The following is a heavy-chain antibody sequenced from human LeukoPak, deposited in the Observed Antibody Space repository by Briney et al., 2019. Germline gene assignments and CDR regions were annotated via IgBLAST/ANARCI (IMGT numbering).Heavy chain of an antibody. J-gene: IGHJ5*02. CDR1: GDSFSSFS. CDR3: ARLIRNWNDHFDP. CDR2: IQLSGNT. D-gene: IGHD1-1*01. V-gene: IGHV4-4*09. Sequence: SDTLSLTCTVSGDSFSSFSWSWIRQPAGKGLEWIGYIQLSGNTNYNPALKSRVSISLDTSKNQFSLHLRSVTATDTAVYYCARLIRNWNDHFDPWGQGTLVTVFS.